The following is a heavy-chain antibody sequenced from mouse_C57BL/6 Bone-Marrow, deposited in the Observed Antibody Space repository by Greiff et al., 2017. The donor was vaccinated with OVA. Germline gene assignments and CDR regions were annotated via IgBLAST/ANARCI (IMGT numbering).Heavy chain of an antibody. D-gene: IGHD4-1*01. J-gene: IGHJ3*01. V-gene: IGHV5-4*03. CDR3: ARPNWVAWFAY. CDR2: ISDGGSYT. CDR1: GFTFSSYA. Sequence: EVMLVESGGGLVKPGGSLKLSCAASGFTFSSYAMSWVRQTPEKRLEWVATISDGGSYTYYPDNVQGRFTISRDNAKNNLYLQMSHLKSEDTAMYYCARPNWVAWFAYWGQGTLVTVSA.